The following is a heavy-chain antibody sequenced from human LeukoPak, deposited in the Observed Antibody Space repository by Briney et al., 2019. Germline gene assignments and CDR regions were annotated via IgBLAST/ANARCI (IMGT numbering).Heavy chain of an antibody. CDR3: ARRYCSGGSCGVGPYFDY. V-gene: IGHV1-46*01. J-gene: IGHJ4*02. Sequence: ASVKVSCKASGYTFTTYYIHWVRQAPGHGLEWMGIINPSGGSTGYAQKFQGRVTMTRDTSTSTVYMEVSSLRSEDTAVYYCARRYCSGGSCGVGPYFDYWGQGTLVTVSS. CDR1: GYTFTTYY. D-gene: IGHD2-15*01. CDR2: INPSGGST.